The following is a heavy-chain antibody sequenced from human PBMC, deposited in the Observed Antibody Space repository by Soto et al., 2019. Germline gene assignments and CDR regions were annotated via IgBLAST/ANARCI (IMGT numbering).Heavy chain of an antibody. J-gene: IGHJ5*02. D-gene: IGHD3-22*01. CDR2: VSHTGST. V-gene: IGHV4-59*03. Sequence: QVQLQESGPGQVKPSETLSLTCSVSGGSMNYYYWTWIRQPPGKGLEWIGSVSHTGSTTYSPSLKSRVVISLDTSRNQFSLTRSSLTAVDTDVYFCARYSTTKKVYDSNPGWFDPWGQGTLVAVTS. CDR3: ARYSTTKKVYDSNPGWFDP. CDR1: GGSMNYYY.